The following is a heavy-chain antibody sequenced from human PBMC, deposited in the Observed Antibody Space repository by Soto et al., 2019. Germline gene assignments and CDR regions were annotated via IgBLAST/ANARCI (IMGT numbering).Heavy chain of an antibody. CDR2: MNPGSGDT. CDR3: ARMATFGSLNWFDP. V-gene: IGHV1-8*01. J-gene: IGHJ5*02. D-gene: IGHD3-16*01. CDR1: GYSFTNND. Sequence: ASVKVSGTASGYSFTNNDVTLVLQATGQGLEWMGWMNPGSGDTGYAQKFQGRVTMTRDISIATAYMELSSLRSDDTAIYYCARMATFGSLNWFDPWGQGTLVTVSS.